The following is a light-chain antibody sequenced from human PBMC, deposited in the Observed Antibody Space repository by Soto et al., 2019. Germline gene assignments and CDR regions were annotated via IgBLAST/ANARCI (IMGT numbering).Light chain of an antibody. V-gene: IGKV1-5*03. CDR1: QSISSW. CDR3: QQYNSWYT. CDR2: KAS. J-gene: IGKJ2*01. Sequence: DIPMTQSPSTLSASVGDRVTITCRASQSISSWLAWYQQKPGKAPKLLIYKASSLESGVPSRFSGSGSGTEFTLTISSLQPDDFATYYCQQYNSWYTFGQGTTLEIK.